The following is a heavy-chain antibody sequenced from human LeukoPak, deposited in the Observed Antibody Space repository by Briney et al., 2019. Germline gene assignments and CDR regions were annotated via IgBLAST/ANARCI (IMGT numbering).Heavy chain of an antibody. CDR2: ISTSGGST. J-gene: IGHJ1*01. D-gene: IGHD7-27*01. CDR1: GFNFRDYA. Sequence: GGSLRLSCEGAGFNFRDYAMTWVRQAPGKGLEWVSTISTSGGSTYYADSVKGRFTLSRDNFRSTLFLEMNYLRADDTAVYYCATNSGAEGEYFRHWGQGTLVTVSS. CDR3: ATNSGAEGEYFRH. V-gene: IGHV3-23*01.